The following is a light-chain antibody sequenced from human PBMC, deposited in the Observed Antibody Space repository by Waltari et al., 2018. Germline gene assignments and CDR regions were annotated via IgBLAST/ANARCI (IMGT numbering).Light chain of an antibody. CDR2: WAS. CDR3: QQCYSTPPT. V-gene: IGKV4-1*01. Sequence: DIVMTQSPDSLAVSLGERATINCKSSPSVLYSSNNKNYLAWYQQKPGQPPKLLIYWASTRESGVPDRFSGSGSGTDFTLTISSLQAEDVAVYYCQQCYSTPPTFGQGTKVEIK. J-gene: IGKJ1*01. CDR1: PSVLYSSNNKNY.